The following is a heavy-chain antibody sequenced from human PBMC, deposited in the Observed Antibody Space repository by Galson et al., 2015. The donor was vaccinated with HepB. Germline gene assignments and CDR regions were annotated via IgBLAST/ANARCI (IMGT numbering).Heavy chain of an antibody. D-gene: IGHD6-13*01. CDR1: GGTFSSYA. CDR2: IIPIFGTA. Sequence: SVKVSCKASGGTFSSYAISWVRQAPGQGLEWMGGIIPIFGTANHAQKFQGRVTITADESTSTAYMELSSLRSEDTAVYYCARHTIAAAVWGADYYYGMDVWGQGTAVTVSS. CDR3: ARHTIAAAVWGADYYYGMDV. V-gene: IGHV1-69*13. J-gene: IGHJ6*02.